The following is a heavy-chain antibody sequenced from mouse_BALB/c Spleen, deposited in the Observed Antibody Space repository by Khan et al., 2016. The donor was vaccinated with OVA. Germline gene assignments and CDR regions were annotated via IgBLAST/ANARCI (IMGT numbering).Heavy chain of an antibody. CDR2: ISYSGST. CDR1: GYSITSGYG. CDR3: ARTARIKL. J-gene: IGHJ2*01. D-gene: IGHD1-2*01. Sequence: EVQLVESGPGLVKPSQSLSLTCTVTGYSITSGYGWNWIRQFPGNKLEWMGYISYSGSTNYNPSLKSRISITRDTSKNQFFLKLNSVTTEDTATYNCARTARIKLWGQGTTLKVSS. V-gene: IGHV3-2*02.